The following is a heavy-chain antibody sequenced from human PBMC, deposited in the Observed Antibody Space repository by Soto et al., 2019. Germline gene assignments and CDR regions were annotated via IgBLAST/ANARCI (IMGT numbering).Heavy chain of an antibody. CDR1: GYSFTIYD. J-gene: IGHJ3*02. D-gene: IGHD2-15*01. Sequence: ASVKVSCKASGYSFTIYDVNWVLQATGQGLEWMGWMNPNSGNTAFAEKFQDRVTMTRDTPISTAYMELSGLTSEDTAVYYCARYPYTSYCSDGSCSYDAFDIWGQGTVVTVSS. CDR2: MNPNSGNT. V-gene: IGHV1-8*01. CDR3: ARYPYTSYCSDGSCSYDAFDI.